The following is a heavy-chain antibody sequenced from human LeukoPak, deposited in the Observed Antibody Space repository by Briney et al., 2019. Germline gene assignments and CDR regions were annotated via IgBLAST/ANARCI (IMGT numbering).Heavy chain of an antibody. Sequence: SETLSLTCSVSGASIGAYYWSWIRQPPGKGPEWMGYIYYSGSTTYNPSLKSRVTISVDSSKNQFSLKLTSVTAADTAVYYCARDYDSTGYYDYWGQGTLVTVSS. CDR2: IYYSGST. CDR3: ARDYDSTGYYDY. D-gene: IGHD3-22*01. V-gene: IGHV4-59*01. CDR1: GASIGAYY. J-gene: IGHJ4*02.